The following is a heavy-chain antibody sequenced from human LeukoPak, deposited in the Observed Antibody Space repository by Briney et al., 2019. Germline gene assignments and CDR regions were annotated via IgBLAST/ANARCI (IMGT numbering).Heavy chain of an antibody. CDR1: GYSFTSYW. CDR2: IYPGDSDT. V-gene: IGHV5-51*01. D-gene: IGHD1-26*01. J-gene: IGHJ5*02. Sequence: GESLKISCKGSGYSFTSYWIGWVRQMPGKGLEWMGIIYPGDSDTRYSPSFQGQVTISADKSISTAYLQWSSLKASDTAMYYCARLLSGSHSGFFLGSDPWGQGTLVTVSS. CDR3: ARLLSGSHSGFFLGSDP.